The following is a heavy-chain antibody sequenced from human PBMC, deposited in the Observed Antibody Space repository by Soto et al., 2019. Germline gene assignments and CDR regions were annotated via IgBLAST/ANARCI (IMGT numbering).Heavy chain of an antibody. Sequence: GGSLRLSCAASGFTFSSYAMSWVRQAPGKGLEWVSAISGSGGSTYYADSVKGRFTISRDNSKNTLYLQMNSLRAEDTAVYYCAKDRGDVLRFLEWLNPDAFDIWGQGTMVTVSS. J-gene: IGHJ3*02. CDR2: ISGSGGST. CDR3: AKDRGDVLRFLEWLNPDAFDI. D-gene: IGHD3-3*01. V-gene: IGHV3-23*01. CDR1: GFTFSSYA.